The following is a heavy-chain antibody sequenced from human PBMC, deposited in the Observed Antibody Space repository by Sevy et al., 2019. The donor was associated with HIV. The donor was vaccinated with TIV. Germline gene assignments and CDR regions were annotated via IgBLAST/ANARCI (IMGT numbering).Heavy chain of an antibody. V-gene: IGHV3-53*01. Sequence: GGSLRLSCAASGFTVSSNYMSWVRQAPGKGLEWVSVIYSGGSTYYADSVKGRFTISRDNSRNTRYLQMNSLRAEDTAVYYCAGDPMSSGSYPTDYWGQGTLVTVSS. CDR1: GFTVSSNY. D-gene: IGHD3-10*01. J-gene: IGHJ4*02. CDR2: IYSGGST. CDR3: AGDPMSSGSYPTDY.